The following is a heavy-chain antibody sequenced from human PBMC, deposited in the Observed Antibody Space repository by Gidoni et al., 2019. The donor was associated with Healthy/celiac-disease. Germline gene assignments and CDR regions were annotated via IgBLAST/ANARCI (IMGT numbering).Heavy chain of an antibody. V-gene: IGHV1-69*04. CDR1: GGTFSSYA. CDR2: IIPILGIA. Sequence: QVQLVQSGAEVKKPGSSVKVSCKASGGTFSSYAISWVRQAPGQGLEWMGRIIPILGIANYAQKFQGRVTITADKSTSTAYMELSSLRSEDTAVYYCARDGESTVVVTAVFDPWGQGTLVTVSS. J-gene: IGHJ5*02. CDR3: ARDGESTVVVTAVFDP. D-gene: IGHD2-21*02.